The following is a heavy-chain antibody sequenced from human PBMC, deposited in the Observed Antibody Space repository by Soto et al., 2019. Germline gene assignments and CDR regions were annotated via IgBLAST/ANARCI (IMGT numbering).Heavy chain of an antibody. J-gene: IGHJ5*02. CDR3: ARVAYYDILTGPPGFDP. D-gene: IGHD3-9*01. CDR1: GGTFSSYT. Sequence: SVKVSCKASGGTFSSYTISWVRQAPGQGLEWMGRIIPILGIANYAQKFQGRVTFTADKSTSTAYMELSSLRSEDTAVYYCARVAYYDILTGPPGFDPWGQGTLVTVSS. V-gene: IGHV1-69*02. CDR2: IIPILGIA.